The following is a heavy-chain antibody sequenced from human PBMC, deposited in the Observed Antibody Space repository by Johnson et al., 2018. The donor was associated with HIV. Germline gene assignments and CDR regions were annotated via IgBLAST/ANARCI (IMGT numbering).Heavy chain of an antibody. D-gene: IGHD3-22*01. V-gene: IGHV3-23*04. CDR2: ISGSGGST. Sequence: VQLVESGGGLVQPGGSLRLSSAASGFTFSRYAMSWVRQAPGQGLESVSAISGSGGSTYYADSVKGRFTISRDSSKNTLYLQINSLRAEDTAVYYCARGSRYTYDNDDAYLLHAFDFWGQGTMVTVSS. J-gene: IGHJ3*01. CDR3: ARGSRYTYDNDDAYLLHAFDF. CDR1: GFTFSRYA.